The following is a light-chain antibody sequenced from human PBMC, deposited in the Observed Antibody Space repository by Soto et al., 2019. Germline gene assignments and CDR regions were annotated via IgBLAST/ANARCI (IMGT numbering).Light chain of an antibody. CDR3: MQALQTPT. CDR1: QSLLHSNGYNY. Sequence: DIVMTQSPVSLPVTPGEPVSISCRSSQSLLHSNGYNYLDWYLQKPGQSPQLLIYLGSNRASGVPDRFSGSGSGTDFTLKISRVEADDVGVYYCMQALQTPTFGQGTKVDIK. CDR2: LGS. J-gene: IGKJ1*01. V-gene: IGKV2-28*01.